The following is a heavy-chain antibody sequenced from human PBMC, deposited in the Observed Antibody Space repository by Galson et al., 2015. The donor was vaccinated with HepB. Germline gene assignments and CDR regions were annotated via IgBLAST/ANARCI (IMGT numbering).Heavy chain of an antibody. J-gene: IGHJ4*02. Sequence: SLRLSCAGSGFTFGSYAMHWVRQAPGKGLEHVSGISSNGGNTYYADSVKGRFTISRDNSKNALYLQMSSLRPEDTAVYYCVKEVSSSFDYWGQGTLVTVSS. CDR2: ISSNGGNT. CDR3: VKEVSSSFDY. CDR1: GFTFGSYA. D-gene: IGHD6-6*01. V-gene: IGHV3-64D*09.